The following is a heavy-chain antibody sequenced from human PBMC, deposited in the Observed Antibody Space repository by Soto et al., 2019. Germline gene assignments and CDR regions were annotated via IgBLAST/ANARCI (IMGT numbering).Heavy chain of an antibody. V-gene: IGHV4-34*01. D-gene: IGHD3-3*01. CDR1: GGSLSGYY. CDR3: ARDRRDFWSGYYRRYGMDV. J-gene: IGHJ6*02. Sequence: PETLSLTCAVYGGSLSGYYWSWIRQPPGKGLEWIGEINHSGSTNYNPSLKSRVTISVDTSKNQFSLKLSSVTAADTAVYYCARDRRDFWSGYYRRYGMDVWGQGTTVT. CDR2: INHSGST.